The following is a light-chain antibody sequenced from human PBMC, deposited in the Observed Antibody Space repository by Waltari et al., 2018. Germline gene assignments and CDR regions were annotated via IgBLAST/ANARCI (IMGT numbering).Light chain of an antibody. J-gene: IGLJ2*01. CDR1: SSDVGGYNY. Sequence: QSALTQPASVSGSPGQSITISCTGTSSDVGGYNYPSRYQQHPGKVPKLMIYEVSNRPSGVSNRFSGSKSGNTASLTISGLQAEDEADYYCSSYTSNSTPVFGGGTKLTVL. CDR2: EVS. V-gene: IGLV2-14*01. CDR3: SSYTSNSTPV.